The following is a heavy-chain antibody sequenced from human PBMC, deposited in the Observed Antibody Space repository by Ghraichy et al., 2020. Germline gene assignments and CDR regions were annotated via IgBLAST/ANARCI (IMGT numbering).Heavy chain of an antibody. CDR3: ARKHMVRGVIIPGRLDAFDI. CDR1: GFTFSSYW. Sequence: GGSLRLSCAASGFTFSSYWMSWVRQAPGKGLEWVANIKQDGSEKYYVDSVKGRFPISRDNAKNSLYLQMNSLRAEDTAVYYWARKHMVRGVIIPGRLDAFDIWGQGTMVTVSS. V-gene: IGHV3-7*03. D-gene: IGHD3-10*01. CDR2: IKQDGSEK. J-gene: IGHJ3*02.